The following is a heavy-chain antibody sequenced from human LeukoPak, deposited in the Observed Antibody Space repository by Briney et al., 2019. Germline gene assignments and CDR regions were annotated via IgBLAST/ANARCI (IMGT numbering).Heavy chain of an antibody. J-gene: IGHJ4*02. V-gene: IGHV3-21*01. D-gene: IGHD6-13*01. Sequence: GGSLRLSCAASGFTFSSYSMNWVRQAPGKGLEWVSSISSSSSYIYYADSVKGRFTISRDNAENSLYLQMNSLRAEDTAVYYCARGGIAAAGTFDYWGQGTLVTVSS. CDR3: ARGGIAAAGTFDY. CDR1: GFTFSSYS. CDR2: ISSSSSYI.